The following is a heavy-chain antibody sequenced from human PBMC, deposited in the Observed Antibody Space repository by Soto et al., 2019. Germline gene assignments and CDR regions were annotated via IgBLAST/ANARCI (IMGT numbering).Heavy chain of an antibody. CDR2: IISSGSTI. CDR1: GFTFSDYY. D-gene: IGHD1-1*01. V-gene: IGHV3-11*01. Sequence: QVQLVESGGGLVKPGGSLRLSCAASGFTFSDYYMSWIRQAPGKGLEWVSYIISSGSTIYYADSVKCRFTISRENAKNSLYLQVNSLRAEDAAVYDCASATTHGMDVWGQGTTVTVSS. J-gene: IGHJ6*02. CDR3: ASATTHGMDV.